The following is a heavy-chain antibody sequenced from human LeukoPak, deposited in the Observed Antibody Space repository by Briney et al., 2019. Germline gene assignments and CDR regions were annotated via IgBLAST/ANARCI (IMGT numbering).Heavy chain of an antibody. J-gene: IGHJ4*02. CDR3: AKVGAVGFGDLAGYFDY. Sequence: GGSLRLSCAASGFTFDDYAMHWVRQAPGKGLEWVSGISWNSGSIGYADSVKGRFTISRDNAKNSLYLQMNSLRAEDTALYYCAKVGAVGFGDLAGYFDYWGQGTLVTVSS. CDR2: ISWNSGSI. V-gene: IGHV3-9*01. D-gene: IGHD3-10*01. CDR1: GFTFDDYA.